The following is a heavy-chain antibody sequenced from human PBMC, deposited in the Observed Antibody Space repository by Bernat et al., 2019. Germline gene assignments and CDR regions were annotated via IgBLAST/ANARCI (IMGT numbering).Heavy chain of an antibody. V-gene: IGHV3-30*01. CDR2: ISDDGSKI. CDR1: GFTFTYS. J-gene: IGHJ5*02. Sequence: QVQLVESGGGLVQPGRSLRLSCAASGFTFTYSMHWVRQAPGKGLEWVALISDDGSKIYYADSVKGRFTISRDNSKNMLYLQMNFLRAEDTALYYCAREREMTTALNWFDPWGQGTLVTVSS. CDR3: AREREMTTALNWFDP. D-gene: IGHD4-4*01.